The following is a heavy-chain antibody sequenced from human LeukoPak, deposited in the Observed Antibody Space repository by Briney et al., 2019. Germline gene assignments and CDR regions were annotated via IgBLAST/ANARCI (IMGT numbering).Heavy chain of an antibody. D-gene: IGHD2-15*01. CDR1: GGSISSFY. V-gene: IGHV4-59*01. CDR3: GRLRQYYFDY. CDR2: VYYSANT. J-gene: IGHJ4*02. Sequence: SETLSLTCTVSGGSISSFYWSWIRQPPGKGLEWIGYVYYSANTNYNPSLKSRLTMSVDTSRNQFSLKLSSVTADATAVYCAGRLRQYYFDYWGQGILVTVPS.